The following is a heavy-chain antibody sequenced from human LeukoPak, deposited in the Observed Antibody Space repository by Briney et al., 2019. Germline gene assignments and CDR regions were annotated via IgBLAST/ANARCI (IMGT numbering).Heavy chain of an antibody. D-gene: IGHD2-21*02. CDR1: GFTFSSYA. CDR2: ISGSGGST. V-gene: IGHV3-23*01. Sequence: GGSLRLSCAASGFTFSSYAMSWVRQAPGKGLEWVSAISGSGGSTYYADSVKGRFTTSRDNSKNTLYLQMNSLRAEDTAVYYCARPYCGGDCSDAFDIWGQGTMVTVSS. CDR3: ARPYCGGDCSDAFDI. J-gene: IGHJ3*02.